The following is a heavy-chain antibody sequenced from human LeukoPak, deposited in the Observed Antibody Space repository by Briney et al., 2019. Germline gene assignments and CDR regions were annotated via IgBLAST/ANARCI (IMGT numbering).Heavy chain of an antibody. D-gene: IGHD6-19*01. CDR2: IYNSGSKT. CDR1: GFSFSTYS. CDR3: SKDVVPDSGWDLDY. V-gene: IGHV3-23*05. Sequence: GESLRLSCTASGFSFSTYSMTWVRQGPGRGLEWVSSIYNSGSKTFYADSVKGRLTISRDNSKNTLYLQMNSLTAEDTAIYYCSKDVVPDSGWDLDYWGQGTLVTVSS. J-gene: IGHJ4*02.